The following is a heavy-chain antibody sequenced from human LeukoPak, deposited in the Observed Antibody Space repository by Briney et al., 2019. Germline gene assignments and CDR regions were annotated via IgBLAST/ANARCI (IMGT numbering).Heavy chain of an antibody. CDR2: ISGSGGST. Sequence: GGSLRLSCAASGFTFSSYAMSWVRQAPGKGLEWVSAISGSGGSTYYADSVKGRFTISRDNSKNTLYLQMNSLTIEDTALYYCAKGRGIGELFYMDVWGKGTTVTISS. CDR3: AKGRGIGELFYMDV. V-gene: IGHV3-23*01. D-gene: IGHD3-10*01. CDR1: GFTFSSYA. J-gene: IGHJ6*03.